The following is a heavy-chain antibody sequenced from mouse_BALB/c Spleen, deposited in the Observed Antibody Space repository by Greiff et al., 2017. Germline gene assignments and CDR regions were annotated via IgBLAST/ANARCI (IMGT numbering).Heavy chain of an antibody. CDR2: ISSGGSYT. CDR3: ARGHDYADY. D-gene: IGHD2-4*01. J-gene: IGHJ2*01. CDR1: GFTFSSYG. V-gene: IGHV5-6*02. Sequence: EVMLVESGGDLVKPGGSLKLSCAASGFTFSSYGMSWVRQTPDKRLEWVATISSGGSYTYYPDSVKGRFTISRDNAKNNLYLQMSSLKSEDTAMYYCARGHDYADYWGQGTTLTVSS.